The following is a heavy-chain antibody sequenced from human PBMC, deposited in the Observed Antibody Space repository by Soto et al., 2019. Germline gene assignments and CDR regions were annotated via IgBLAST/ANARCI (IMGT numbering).Heavy chain of an antibody. CDR1: GFTFDDYA. CDR3: AKDMWIAVSSLDY. D-gene: IGHD6-19*01. Sequence: EVQLVESGGGLVQPGRSLRLSCAASGFTFDDYAMHWVRQAPGKGLEWVSGISWNSGSIGYADSVKGRFTISRDNAKNYLYLQMNSLRAEDTALYYCAKDMWIAVSSLDYWGQGTLVTVSS. CDR2: ISWNSGSI. V-gene: IGHV3-9*01. J-gene: IGHJ4*02.